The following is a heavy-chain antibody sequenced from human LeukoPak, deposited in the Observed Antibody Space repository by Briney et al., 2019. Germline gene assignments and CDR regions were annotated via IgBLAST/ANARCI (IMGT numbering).Heavy chain of an antibody. CDR3: ARAYWDDAFDI. CDR2: INHSGST. CDR1: GGSFSGYY. Sequence: SETLSLTCAVYGGSFSGYYWSWIRQPPGKGLEWIGEINHSGSTNYNPSLKSRVTISVDTSKNQSSLKLSSVTAADTAVYYCARAYWDDAFDIWGQGTMVTVSS. D-gene: IGHD2-21*01. V-gene: IGHV4-34*01. J-gene: IGHJ3*02.